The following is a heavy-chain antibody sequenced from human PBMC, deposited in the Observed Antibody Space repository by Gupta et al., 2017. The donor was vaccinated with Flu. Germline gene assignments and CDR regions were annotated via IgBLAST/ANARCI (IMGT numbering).Heavy chain of an antibody. CDR1: GLTFSRYW. D-gene: IGHD7-27*01. Sequence: EVQLVESGGGLVQPGGSLRRYCAPSGLTFSRYWMHWVRQAPGKGLVWVSRINSDGSSTSYADSVKGRFTISRDNAKNTLYLQMNSLRAEDTAVYYCARGFTGVSGLDYWDQGTLVTVSS. V-gene: IGHV3-74*01. J-gene: IGHJ4*02. CDR2: INSDGSST. CDR3: ARGFTGVSGLDY.